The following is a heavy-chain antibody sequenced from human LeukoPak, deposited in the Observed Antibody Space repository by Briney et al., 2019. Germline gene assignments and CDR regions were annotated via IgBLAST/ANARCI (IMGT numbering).Heavy chain of an antibody. CDR2: INHGGST. J-gene: IGHJ6*03. Sequence: SETLSLTCAVYGGTFSGYYWSWIRQPPGKGLEWIGEINHGGSTNYNPSLKSRVTISVDTSKNQFSLKLSSVTAADTAVYYCARGQHNYGSGSECYMDVWGKGTTVTVSS. V-gene: IGHV4-34*01. D-gene: IGHD3-10*01. CDR1: GGTFSGYY. CDR3: ARGQHNYGSGSECYMDV.